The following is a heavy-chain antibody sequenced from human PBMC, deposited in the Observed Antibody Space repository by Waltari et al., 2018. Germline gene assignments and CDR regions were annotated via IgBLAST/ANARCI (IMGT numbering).Heavy chain of an antibody. J-gene: IGHJ5*02. Sequence: QVQLVQSGAEVKKPGSSVKVSCKASGGTFSSYTISWVRQAPGQGLEWMGRIIPILGIANYAQKFQGRVTITADKSTSTAYMELSSLRSEDTAVYYCAREGGIVVVVAAYARWFDPWGQGTLVTVSS. V-gene: IGHV1-69*08. CDR1: GGTFSSYT. CDR2: IIPILGIA. D-gene: IGHD2-15*01. CDR3: AREGGIVVVVAAYARWFDP.